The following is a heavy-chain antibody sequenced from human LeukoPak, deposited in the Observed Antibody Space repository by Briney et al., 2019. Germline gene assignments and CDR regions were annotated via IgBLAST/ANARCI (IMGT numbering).Heavy chain of an antibody. J-gene: IGHJ4*02. CDR2: ISNNGGYT. CDR3: ARGPEIFGADY. V-gene: IGHV3-23*01. Sequence: GGSLRLSCAASGFTFSSSAMSWVRQAPGKGLEWVSAISNNGGYTYYADSVQGRFTISRDNSKSMLYLQMNSLRAEDTAVYYCARGPEIFGADYWGQGTLVTVSS. CDR1: GFTFSSSA. D-gene: IGHD3-3*01.